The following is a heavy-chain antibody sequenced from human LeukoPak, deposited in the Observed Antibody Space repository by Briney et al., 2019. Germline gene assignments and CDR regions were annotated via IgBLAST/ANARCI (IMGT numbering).Heavy chain of an antibody. CDR2: INGNGNLK. V-gene: IGHV3-74*01. J-gene: IGHJ4*02. Sequence: GGSLRLSCDVSGFTFSTNWMDWVRHAPGKGLVWVSRINGNGNLKSYADSVKGRLTISRDKSKNTLYLQMNSLRAEDTALYYCARDRDFPRDQLDYWGQGTLVTVSS. CDR3: ARDRDFPRDQLDY. D-gene: IGHD2-21*02. CDR1: GFTFSTNW.